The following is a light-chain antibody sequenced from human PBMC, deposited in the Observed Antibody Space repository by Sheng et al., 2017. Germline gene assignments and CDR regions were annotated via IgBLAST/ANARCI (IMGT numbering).Light chain of an antibody. CDR1: NIEDTS. CDR2: DDI. Sequence: SSVLTQPPSVSVAPGQTARITCGGDNIEDTSVHWYQQRPGQVPMVVVYDDIDRPSGIPERFSGSRSGNTATLTISRVEDGDEADYYCQVWDSGRDHVVFGGGTQLAVL. CDR3: QVWDSGRDHVV. V-gene: IGLV3-21*02. J-gene: IGLJ2*01.